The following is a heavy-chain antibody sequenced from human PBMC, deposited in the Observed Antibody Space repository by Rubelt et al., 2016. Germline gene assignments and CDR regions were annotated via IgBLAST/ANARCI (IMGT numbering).Heavy chain of an antibody. CDR2: ISGSGGST. J-gene: IGHJ4*02. D-gene: IGHD3-3*01. Sequence: EVQLVESGGGLVQPGGSLRLSCAASGFTFSSYAMSWVRQAPGKGLEWVSAISGSGGSTYYADSVKGRLTISRDNSKNTLYLQMNSLRAEDTAVYYCAKETSLGVVIATPSDYWGQGTLVTVSS. V-gene: IGHV3-23*04. CDR3: AKETSLGVVIATPSDY. CDR1: GFTFSSYA.